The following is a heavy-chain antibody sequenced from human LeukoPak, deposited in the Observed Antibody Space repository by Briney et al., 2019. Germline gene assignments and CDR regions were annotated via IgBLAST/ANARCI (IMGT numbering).Heavy chain of an antibody. Sequence: GGPLRLSCAASGFTFSSYAMSWIRQAPGKGLEWVSLIKTDSSGTYYADSVRGRFIVSRDNSNNMLYLQMNRLTADDTAIYYCANRGRTDVGSYYFDSWGQGTLVTVSS. CDR3: ANRGRTDVGSYYFDS. CDR2: IKTDSSGT. J-gene: IGHJ4*02. V-gene: IGHV3-23*03. D-gene: IGHD3-10*01. CDR1: GFTFSSYA.